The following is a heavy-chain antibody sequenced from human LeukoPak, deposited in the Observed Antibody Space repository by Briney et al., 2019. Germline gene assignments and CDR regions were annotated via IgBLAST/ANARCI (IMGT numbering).Heavy chain of an antibody. CDR3: ARQIAVVEPTDPNWFDS. CDR1: GGSISSSSFY. D-gene: IGHD2-21*01. V-gene: IGHV4-39*07. Sequence: SETLSLTCTVSGGSISSSSFYWGWIRQPPGKGLEWIRSIFYSGNTYYTPSLQSRVTMSLDTSKSQFSLSLTSVTAADTAVYYCARQIAVVEPTDPNWFDSWGQGTLVTVSS. CDR2: IFYSGNT. J-gene: IGHJ5*01.